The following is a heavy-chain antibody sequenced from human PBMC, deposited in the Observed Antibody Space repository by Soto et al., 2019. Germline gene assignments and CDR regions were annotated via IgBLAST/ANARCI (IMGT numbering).Heavy chain of an antibody. V-gene: IGHV4-61*08. J-gene: IGHJ5*02. CDR3: ARDDSSVVLT. D-gene: IGHD6-25*01. CDR1: GDSVSSRDYY. CDR2: VYYSGST. Sequence: SETLSLTCTVSGDSVSSRDYYWSWIRLSPGKGLEWIGYVYYSGSTSYNPSLQSRVIISLDRSKNQFSLSLSSVTAADTAVYYCARDDSSVVLTWGQGVQVTVSS.